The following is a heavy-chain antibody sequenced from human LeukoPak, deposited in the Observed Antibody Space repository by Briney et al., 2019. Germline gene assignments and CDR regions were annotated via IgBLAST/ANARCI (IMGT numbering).Heavy chain of an antibody. V-gene: IGHV3-21*01. Sequence: GGSLRLSCAMSGFILGDYSMNWVRQAPGKGLEWVSSISSSSSYIYYADSVKGRFTISRDNAKNSLYLQMNSLRAEDTAVYYCAIRKPSEAFDIWGQGTMVTVSS. CDR1: GFILGDYS. J-gene: IGHJ3*02. CDR3: AIRKPSEAFDI. CDR2: ISSSSSYI.